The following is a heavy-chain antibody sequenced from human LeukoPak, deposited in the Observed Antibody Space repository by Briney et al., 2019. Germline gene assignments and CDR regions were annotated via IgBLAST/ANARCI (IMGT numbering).Heavy chain of an antibody. V-gene: IGHV4-59*08. CDR3: ARAVSGRFDY. D-gene: IGHD6-19*01. Sequence: SETLSLTCTVSGGSMSPYHWGWIRQPPGKGLEWTGYIYYSGSTNYNPSLNSRVTISVDTSKNQFSLRLSSVTAADTAIYYCARAVSGRFDYWGQRTLVTVSS. CDR2: IYYSGST. J-gene: IGHJ4*02. CDR1: GGSMSPYH.